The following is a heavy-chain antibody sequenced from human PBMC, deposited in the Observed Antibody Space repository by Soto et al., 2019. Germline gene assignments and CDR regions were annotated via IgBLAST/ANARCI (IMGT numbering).Heavy chain of an antibody. Sequence: QVQLQQWGAGLLKPSETLSLTCAVYGGSFSGYYWSWIRQPPGKGLEWIGEINHSGSTNYNPSLKSRVTISVDTSKNQFSLKLSSVTAADTAVYYCARTVVVPAAFKGRDYYYGMDVWGQGTTVTVSS. V-gene: IGHV4-34*01. CDR3: ARTVVVPAAFKGRDYYYGMDV. D-gene: IGHD2-2*01. CDR1: GGSFSGYY. CDR2: INHSGST. J-gene: IGHJ6*02.